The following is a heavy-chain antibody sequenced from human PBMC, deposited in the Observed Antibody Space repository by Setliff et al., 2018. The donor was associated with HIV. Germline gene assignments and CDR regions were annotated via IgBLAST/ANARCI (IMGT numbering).Heavy chain of an antibody. V-gene: IGHV4-34*01. J-gene: IGHJ4*02. Sequence: SETLSLTCAVYGGSFSGSYWSWIRQPPGKGLEWIGEINHSGSTNYSLSLKSRVTISVDTSKNQFSLKLSSVTAADTAVYYCASRRAAMWHGLFVGFENWGQGTLVTVSS. CDR3: ASRRAAMWHGLFVGFEN. CDR2: INHSGST. CDR1: GGSFSGSY. D-gene: IGHD1-26*01.